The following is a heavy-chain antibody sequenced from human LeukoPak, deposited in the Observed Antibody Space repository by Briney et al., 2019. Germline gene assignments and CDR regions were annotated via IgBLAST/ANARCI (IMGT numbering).Heavy chain of an antibody. Sequence: SQTLSLTCTVSGGSISSGSSYWSWIRQPAGKGLEWIGRIYTSGSTYYNPSLKSRVTISVDTSKNQFSLKLSSVTAADTAVYYCASHLAAAGLYNWFDPWGQGTLVTVSS. CDR3: ASHLAAAGLYNWFDP. J-gene: IGHJ5*02. D-gene: IGHD6-13*01. CDR2: IYTSGST. V-gene: IGHV4-61*02. CDR1: GGSISSGSSY.